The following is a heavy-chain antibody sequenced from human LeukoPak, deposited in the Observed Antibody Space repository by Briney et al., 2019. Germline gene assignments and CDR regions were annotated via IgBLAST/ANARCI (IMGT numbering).Heavy chain of an antibody. CDR3: AGVGYYDFWSGYSAFDY. Sequence: ASVKVSCKAPGYTFTSYGISWVRQAPGQGLEWMGWISAYNGNTNYAQKLQGRVTMTTDTSTSTAYMELRSLRSDDTAVYYCAGVGYYDFWSGYSAFDYWGQGTLVTVSS. V-gene: IGHV1-18*01. J-gene: IGHJ4*02. D-gene: IGHD3-3*01. CDR1: GYTFTSYG. CDR2: ISAYNGNT.